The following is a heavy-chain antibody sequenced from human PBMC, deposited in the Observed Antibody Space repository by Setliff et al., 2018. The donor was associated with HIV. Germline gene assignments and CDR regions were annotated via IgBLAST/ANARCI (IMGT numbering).Heavy chain of an antibody. Sequence: KASETLSLTCTVSGGSISSGGYSWSWIRQPPGKGLEWIGYIYHSGSTYYNPSLKSRVTISVDTSKNQFSLKLTSVTAADTAVYYCARNIEWEPYAFDIWGQGTMVTVSS. V-gene: IGHV4-30-2*02. CDR2: IYHSGST. D-gene: IGHD1-26*01. J-gene: IGHJ3*02. CDR1: GGSISSGGYS. CDR3: ARNIEWEPYAFDI.